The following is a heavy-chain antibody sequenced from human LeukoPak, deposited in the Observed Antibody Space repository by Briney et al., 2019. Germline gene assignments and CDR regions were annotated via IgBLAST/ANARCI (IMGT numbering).Heavy chain of an antibody. CDR3: ARDLGVGYFDY. Sequence: GGSLRLSCAASGFTFSSYWMSWVRQAPWKGLEWVANIKQDGSEKYYVDSVKGRFTISRDNAKNSLYLQMNSLRAEDTAVYYCARDLGVGYFDYWGQGTLVTVSS. CDR1: GFTFSSYW. CDR2: IKQDGSEK. J-gene: IGHJ4*02. V-gene: IGHV3-7*01. D-gene: IGHD2-15*01.